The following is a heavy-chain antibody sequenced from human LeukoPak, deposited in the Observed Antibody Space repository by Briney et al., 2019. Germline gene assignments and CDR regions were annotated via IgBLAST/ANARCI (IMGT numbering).Heavy chain of an antibody. J-gene: IGHJ3*01. CDR3: VRVGQFVVKDALDV. CDR1: GFAFSDFS. CDR2: ISTTDTEKYI. Sequence: PGGSLRLSCAASGFAFSDFSMVWVRQAPGKGLEWVSSISTTDTEKYIYYVDSVKGRFTISRDDAKSSLFLHMNSLRAEDTAVYYCVRVGQFVVKDALDVWGQGTAVTVSS. D-gene: IGHD3/OR15-3a*01. V-gene: IGHV3-21*01.